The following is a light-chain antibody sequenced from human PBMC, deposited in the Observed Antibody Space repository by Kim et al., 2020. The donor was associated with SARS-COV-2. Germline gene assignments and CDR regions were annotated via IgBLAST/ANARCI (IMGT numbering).Light chain of an antibody. CDR3: SSYTSSSTLV. V-gene: IGLV2-14*03. CDR1: RSTVGGYND. J-gene: IGLJ1*01. CDR2: DVS. Sequence: GQSITVSCTGTRSTVGGYNDGAWYQQHPGKAPKLMIYDVSNRPSGVSNRFSGSKSGNTASLTISGLQAEDEADYYCSSYTSSSTLVFGTGTKVTVL.